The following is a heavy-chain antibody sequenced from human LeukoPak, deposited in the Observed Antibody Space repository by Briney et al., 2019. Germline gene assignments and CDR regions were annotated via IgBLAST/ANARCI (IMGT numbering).Heavy chain of an antibody. CDR2: ISGSGDGT. J-gene: IGHJ4*02. D-gene: IGHD6-19*01. CDR1: GFTFSSYA. V-gene: IGHV3-23*01. CDR3: AKGGFIAVADDPFDY. Sequence: GGSLRLSSTASGFTFSSYAMNWVRQAPGKGLEWVSGISGSGDGTYYADSVKGRFTISRDHSKNTLYLQMNSLRADDTAVYYCAKGGFIAVADDPFDYWGQGTLVTVSS.